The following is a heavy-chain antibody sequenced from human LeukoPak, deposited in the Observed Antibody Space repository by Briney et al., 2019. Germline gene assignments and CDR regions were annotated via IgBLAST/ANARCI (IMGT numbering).Heavy chain of an antibody. Sequence: SVNVSCRASGGTFSSYAISWVRHAPGQGLEGRGVIIPIFGTAHYAQKFKGRVTITAHKSTGTDYMEMSSLRSEDTAVYYCGRERGNWNDKAFDIWGQGTMVTVSS. J-gene: IGHJ3*02. V-gene: IGHV1-69*06. CDR2: IIPIFGTA. CDR1: GGTFSSYA. CDR3: GRERGNWNDKAFDI. D-gene: IGHD1-20*01.